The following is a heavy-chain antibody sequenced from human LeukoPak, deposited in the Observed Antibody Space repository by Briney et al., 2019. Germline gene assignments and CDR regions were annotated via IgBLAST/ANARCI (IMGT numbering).Heavy chain of an antibody. V-gene: IGHV3-30-3*01. CDR3: ARGSVVVTAEVDAFDI. CDR2: ISYDGSNK. Sequence: PGGSLRLSCAASEFTFSSYAMHWVRQAPGKGLEWVAVISYDGSNKYYADSVKGRFTISRDNSKNTLYLQMNSLRAEDTAVYYCARGSVVVTAEVDAFDIWGQGTMVTVSS. D-gene: IGHD2-21*02. CDR1: EFTFSSYA. J-gene: IGHJ3*02.